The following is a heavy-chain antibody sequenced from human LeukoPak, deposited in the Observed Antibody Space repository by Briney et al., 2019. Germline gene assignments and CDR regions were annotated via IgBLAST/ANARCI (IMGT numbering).Heavy chain of an antibody. J-gene: IGHJ4*02. CDR2: IYYSGST. V-gene: IGHV4-39*01. CDR3: ASSLVGGTAHFDC. CDR1: GGSISSSSYY. Sequence: SETLSLTCTVSGGSISSSSYYWGWIRQPPGKGLVWFGSIYYSGSTYYNPSLKSRVTISVDTSKNQFSLKLSSVTAADTAVYYCASSLVGGTAHFDCWGQGTLVTVSS. D-gene: IGHD1-26*01.